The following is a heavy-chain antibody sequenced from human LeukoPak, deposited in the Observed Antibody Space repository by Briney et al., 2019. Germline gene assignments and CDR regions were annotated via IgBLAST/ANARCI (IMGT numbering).Heavy chain of an antibody. V-gene: IGHV4-59*12. CDR1: GGSISSYY. D-gene: IGHD5-18*01. Sequence: SETLSLTCTVSGGSISSYYWSWIRQPPGKGLEWIGYIYYSGSTNYNPSLKSRVTISIDTSKNHFSLKVSSVTAADTAVYYCARDRGYSYGPFDYWGQGTLVTVPS. J-gene: IGHJ4*02. CDR3: ARDRGYSYGPFDY. CDR2: IYYSGST.